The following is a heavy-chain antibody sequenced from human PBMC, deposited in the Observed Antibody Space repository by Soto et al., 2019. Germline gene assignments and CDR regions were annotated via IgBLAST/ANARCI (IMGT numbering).Heavy chain of an antibody. V-gene: IGHV1-46*01. CDR3: AREVVKYSSSWYGDYYYGMDV. D-gene: IGHD6-13*01. J-gene: IGHJ6*02. CDR2: INPSGGST. Sequence: ASVKVSCKASGYTFTSYYMNWVRQAPGQGVEWMGIINPSGGSTSYAQKCQGRVTMTRDTSTSTVYMALSSLRSEDAAVYYCAREVVKYSSSWYGDYYYGMDVWGQGTTVTVSS. CDR1: GYTFTSYY.